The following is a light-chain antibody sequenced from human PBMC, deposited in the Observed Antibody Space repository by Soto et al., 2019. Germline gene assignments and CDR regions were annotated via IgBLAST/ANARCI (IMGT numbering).Light chain of an antibody. J-gene: IGLJ1*01. CDR1: ICKIGAGYD. V-gene: IGLV1-40*01. Sequence: QSVLTQTPSVSGAPGQSVIISCTFSICKIGAGYDVHWYQQLPGTAPKLLIYDNTNRPSGVPDRFSGSKSGTSSSLAITGLQAADEADYYCQSYDNSLSDYVLGTGTKVTVL. CDR2: DNT. CDR3: QSYDNSLSDYV.